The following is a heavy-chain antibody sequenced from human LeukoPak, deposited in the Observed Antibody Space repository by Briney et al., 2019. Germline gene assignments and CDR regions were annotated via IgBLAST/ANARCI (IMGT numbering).Heavy chain of an antibody. Sequence: SETLSLTCAVYGGSFSGYYWSWIRQPPGKGLEWIGEINHSGSANYNPSLKSRVTISVDTSKNQFSLKLSSVTAADTAVYYCAGSSGWYFDYWGQGTLVTVSS. CDR2: INHSGSA. CDR3: AGSSGWYFDY. V-gene: IGHV4-34*01. J-gene: IGHJ4*02. CDR1: GGSFSGYY. D-gene: IGHD6-19*01.